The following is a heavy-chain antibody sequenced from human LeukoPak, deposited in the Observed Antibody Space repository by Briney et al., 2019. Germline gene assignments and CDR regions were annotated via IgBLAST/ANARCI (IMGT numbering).Heavy chain of an antibody. CDR1: GFTFSSYS. CDR3: ARGGYTTYFDY. Sequence: GSLRLSCAASGFTFSSYSMTWVRQAPGKGLQWVSSIRATGDTTFYADSVKGRLTTSRDNSKNTLYLQMNSLRAEDTAVYYCARGGYTTYFDYWGQGFLVTVSS. V-gene: IGHV3-23*01. CDR2: IRATGDTT. J-gene: IGHJ4*02. D-gene: IGHD6-13*01.